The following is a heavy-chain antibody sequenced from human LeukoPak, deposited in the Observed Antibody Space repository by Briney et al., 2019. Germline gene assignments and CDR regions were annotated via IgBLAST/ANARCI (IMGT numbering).Heavy chain of an antibody. J-gene: IGHJ6*02. CDR1: GGSISNYY. V-gene: IGHV4-4*07. D-gene: IGHD6-13*01. CDR2: IYSSGST. Sequence: PSGTLSLTCTVSGGSISNYYWSWIRQPAGKGLEWIGRIYSSGSTNYNPSFKSRVTMSIDTSKNQFSLKLTSVTAADTALYYCARDAHYSSSWYYYGMDVWGQGTTVTVSS. CDR3: ARDAHYSSSWYYYGMDV.